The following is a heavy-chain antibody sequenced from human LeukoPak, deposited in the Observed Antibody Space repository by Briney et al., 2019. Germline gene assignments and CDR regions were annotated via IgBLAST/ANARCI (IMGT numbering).Heavy chain of an antibody. J-gene: IGHJ3*02. V-gene: IGHV1-46*01. D-gene: IGHD1-26*01. CDR1: GYTFTSYY. Sequence: ASVKVSCKASGYTFTSYYMHWVRQAPGQGLEWMGIINPSGGSTSYAQKFQGRVTMTRDTSISTAYMELTRLRSDDTAVYYCAREVGRSAPDAFDIWGQGTMVTVSS. CDR3: AREVGRSAPDAFDI. CDR2: INPSGGST.